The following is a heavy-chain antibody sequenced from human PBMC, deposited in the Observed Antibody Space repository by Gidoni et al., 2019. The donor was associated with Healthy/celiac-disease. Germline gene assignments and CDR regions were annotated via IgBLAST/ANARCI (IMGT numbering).Heavy chain of an antibody. D-gene: IGHD3-16*02. CDR2: IDPSDSYT. CDR3: ARLYYDYVWGSYRLAGWFDP. V-gene: IGHV5-10-1*03. CDR1: GYSFTRYW. Sequence: EVQLVQSGAEVKKPGESLRISCKGSGYSFTRYWISWVRQMPGKCLEWMGRIDPSDSYTNYIPSFQGHVTIAADKSISTPYLQWSSLKASDTAMYYCARLYYDYVWGSYRLAGWFDPWGQGTLVTVSS. J-gene: IGHJ5*02.